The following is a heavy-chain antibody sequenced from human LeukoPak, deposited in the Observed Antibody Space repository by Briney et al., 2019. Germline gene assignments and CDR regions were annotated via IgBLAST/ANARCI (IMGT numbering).Heavy chain of an antibody. CDR1: GFTFSTYG. CDR3: ARGEYYYDSSGYPYY. D-gene: IGHD3-22*01. Sequence: PGGSLRLSCAASGFTFSTYGMHWVRQAPGKGLEWVAVIWYDGSNKYYADSVKGRFTISRDNSKNTLYLQMNSLRAEDTAVYYCARGEYYYDSSGYPYYWGQGTLLTVSS. CDR2: IWYDGSNK. V-gene: IGHV3-33*01. J-gene: IGHJ4*01.